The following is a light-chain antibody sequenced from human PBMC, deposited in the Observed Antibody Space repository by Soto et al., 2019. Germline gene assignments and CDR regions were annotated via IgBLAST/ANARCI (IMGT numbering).Light chain of an antibody. J-gene: IGKJ1*01. V-gene: IGKV3-15*01. Sequence: EVVMTQSPATLSASPGERVTLSCRASQSVNSNLAWYQQKPGQAPRLLIYGASTRATGIPAGFSGSGSGAEFTLTISSLQSEDLAVYYCQQYDNWPPWTFGQGTKVEIK. CDR1: QSVNSN. CDR3: QQYDNWPPWT. CDR2: GAS.